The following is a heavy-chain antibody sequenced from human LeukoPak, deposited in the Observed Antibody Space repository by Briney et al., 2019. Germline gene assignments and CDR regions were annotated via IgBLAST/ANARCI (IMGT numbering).Heavy chain of an antibody. CDR1: GFTFSSYS. CDR3: AKLAKYFYGSETYYFFEH. CDR2: ISSSSSTI. J-gene: IGHJ4*02. Sequence: GGSLRLSCAASGFTFSSYSMNWVRQAPGKGLEWVSYISSSSSTIYYADSVKGRFTISRDNAKNSLYLQMHSLRVEDTAVYYCAKLAKYFYGSETYYFFEHWGQGTPVTASS. D-gene: IGHD3-10*01. V-gene: IGHV3-48*04.